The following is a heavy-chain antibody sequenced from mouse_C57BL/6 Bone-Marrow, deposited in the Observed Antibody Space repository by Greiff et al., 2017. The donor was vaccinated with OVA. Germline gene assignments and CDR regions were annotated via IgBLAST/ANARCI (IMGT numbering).Heavy chain of an antibody. CDR3: ARRGTAQATWLFDY. D-gene: IGHD3-2*02. Sequence: EVKVVESGGGLVKPGGSLKLSCAASGFTFSSYTMSWVRQTPEKRLEWVATISGGGGNTYYPDSVKGRFTISRDNAKNTLYLQMSSLRAEDTALYYCARRGTAQATWLFDYWGQGTLVTVSA. CDR2: ISGGGGNT. CDR1: GFTFSSYT. V-gene: IGHV5-9*01. J-gene: IGHJ3*01.